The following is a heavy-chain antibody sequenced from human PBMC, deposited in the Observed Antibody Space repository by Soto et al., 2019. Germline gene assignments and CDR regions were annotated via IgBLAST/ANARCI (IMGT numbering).Heavy chain of an antibody. CDR2: ISGSGGTT. D-gene: IGHD7-27*01. CDR3: AKYAGLSPGVRFNFDH. Sequence: QTGGSLRLSCAASGFTFSTYSIAWVRQTSGRGLEWVSTISGSGGTTYYADSVKGRFTVSRANSRNTLYLQMNSLRAEDTAIYYCAKYAGLSPGVRFNFDHWGQGVLVTVSS. V-gene: IGHV3-23*01. J-gene: IGHJ4*02. CDR1: GFTFSTYS.